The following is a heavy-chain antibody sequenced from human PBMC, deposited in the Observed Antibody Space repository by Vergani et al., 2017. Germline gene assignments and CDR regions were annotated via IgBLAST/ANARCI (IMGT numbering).Heavy chain of an antibody. D-gene: IGHD1-14*01. CDR1: GGSFSDYY. J-gene: IGHJ5*02. V-gene: IGHV4-34*01. CDR3: ARLDIPDQGWFDP. CDR2: INHSGST. Sequence: QVQVQQWGAGLLKPSETLALTCAVYGGSFSDYYWSWIRQPPGKGLEWIGEINHSGSTNHNLSLKSRVTISVDTSKNQFSLRLSSVTAADTAVYYCARLDIPDQGWFDPWGQGTLVTVSS.